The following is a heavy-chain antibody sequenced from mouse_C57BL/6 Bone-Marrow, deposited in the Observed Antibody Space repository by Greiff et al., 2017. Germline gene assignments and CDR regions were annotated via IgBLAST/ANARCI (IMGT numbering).Heavy chain of an antibody. J-gene: IGHJ4*01. CDR3: TRYYYGSRDAMDY. CDR1: GFTFSNYW. Sequence: EVQRVESGGGLVQPGGSMKLSCVASGFTFSNYWMNWVRQSPEKGLEWVAQIRLKSDNYATHYAESVKGRFTISRDDSKSSVYLQMNNLRAEDTGIYYCTRYYYGSRDAMDYWGQGTSVTVSS. CDR2: IRLKSDNYAT. V-gene: IGHV6-3*01. D-gene: IGHD1-1*01.